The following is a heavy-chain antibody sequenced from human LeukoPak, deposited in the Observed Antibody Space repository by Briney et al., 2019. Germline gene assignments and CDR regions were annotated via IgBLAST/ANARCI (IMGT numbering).Heavy chain of an antibody. CDR2: INQSGST. CDR3: ARASINWKYGFYYYYMDV. J-gene: IGHJ6*03. V-gene: IGHV4-34*01. Sequence: PSETLSLTRAVYVGSFSGYYLSWIRQPPGKGLEGIGEINQSGSTNYNPSLKSRVPISVDTSKNQFSLKLSSVTAADTAVYYCARASINWKYGFYYYYMDVWGKGTTVTVSS. CDR1: VGSFSGYY. D-gene: IGHD1-20*01.